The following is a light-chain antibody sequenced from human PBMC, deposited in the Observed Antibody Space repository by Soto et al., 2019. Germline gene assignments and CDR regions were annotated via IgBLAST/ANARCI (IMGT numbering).Light chain of an antibody. Sequence: EIVVTQSPATLSSFPCDRVTLSWGASQRVSSNLAWYQQKPGQAPRLLIYGASTRATGIPARFSGSGSGTEFTLTISSLQSEDFAVYYCQQYNNWPTWTFGQGTKVDIK. J-gene: IGKJ1*01. CDR2: GAS. CDR3: QQYNNWPTWT. V-gene: IGKV3-15*01. CDR1: QRVSSN.